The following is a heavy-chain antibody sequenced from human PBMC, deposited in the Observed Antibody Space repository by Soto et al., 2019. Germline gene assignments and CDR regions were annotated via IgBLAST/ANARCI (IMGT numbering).Heavy chain of an antibody. V-gene: IGHV4-31*03. CDR3: ASSLREFSVPYYCDY. CDR2: IYSSGST. CDR1: GGSISSGGYY. J-gene: IGHJ4*02. D-gene: IGHD3-10*01. Sequence: QVQLQESGPGLVKPSQTLSLTCTVSGGSISSGGYYWSWIRQHPGKGLERIGYIYSSGSTYYNPSPESRVTISVDTSKNQFSLKLSSVTAADTAVYYCASSLREFSVPYYCDYWGQGTLVTVSS.